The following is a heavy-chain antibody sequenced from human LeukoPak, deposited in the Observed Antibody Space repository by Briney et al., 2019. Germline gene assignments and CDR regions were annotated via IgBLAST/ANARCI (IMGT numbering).Heavy chain of an antibody. CDR1: GGSISSGGYH. CDR2: IYYSGST. V-gene: IGHV4-31*03. CDR3: ARYYYDSSGYYSDG. Sequence: SETLSLTCTVSGGSISSGGYHWSWIRQHPGKGLEWIGYIYYSGSTYYNPSLKSRVTISVDTSKNQFSLKLSSVTAADTAVYYCARYYYDSSGYYSDGWGQGTLVTVSS. D-gene: IGHD3-22*01. J-gene: IGHJ4*02.